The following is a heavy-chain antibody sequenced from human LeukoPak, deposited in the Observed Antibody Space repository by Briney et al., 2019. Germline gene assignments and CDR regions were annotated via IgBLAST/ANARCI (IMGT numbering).Heavy chain of an antibody. CDR1: GGSISSYF. CDR2: IYYSGST. J-gene: IGHJ4*02. D-gene: IGHD6-19*01. CDR3: ARIDRAVAGTIDY. V-gene: IGHV4-59*08. Sequence: SETLSLTCTVSGGSISSYFWSWIRQPPGKGREWIGYIYYSGSTNYNPSLKSRVTMSVDTSKNQFSLKLSSATAADTAVYYCARIDRAVAGTIDYWGQGTLVTVSS.